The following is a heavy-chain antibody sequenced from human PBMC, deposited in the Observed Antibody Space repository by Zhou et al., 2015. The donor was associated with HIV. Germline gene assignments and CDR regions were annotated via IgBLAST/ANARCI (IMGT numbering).Heavy chain of an antibody. CDR1: GFTFSSYS. CDR2: ISRSSSYI. D-gene: IGHD3-3*01. J-gene: IGHJ6*02. V-gene: IGHV3-21*02. CDR3: ARGPDITIFGVGSYGMDV. Sequence: EVQWWSLGEAWSSLGGSLRLSCAASGFTFSSYSINWVRQAPGKGLEWVSSISRSSSYIYYADSVKGRFTISRDNAKNSLYLQMNSLRAEDTAVYYCARGPDITIFGVGSYGMDVWGQGTTVTVSS.